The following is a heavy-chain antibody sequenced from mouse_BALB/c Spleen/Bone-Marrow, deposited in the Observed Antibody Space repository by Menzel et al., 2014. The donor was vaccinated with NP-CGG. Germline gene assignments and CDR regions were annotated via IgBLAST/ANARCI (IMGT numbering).Heavy chain of an antibody. CDR3: ARRGSSSYWYFDV. Sequence: EVKLQESGPDLVKPSQSLSLTCTVTGYSITSGYSWHWIRQFPGNKLEWMGYIHYSGSTYYNPSLKSRISITRDTSKSQFFLQLNSVTTEDTATYYCARRGSSSYWYFDVWGAGTTVTVSS. D-gene: IGHD1-1*01. CDR2: IHYSGST. CDR1: GYSITSGYS. V-gene: IGHV3-1*02. J-gene: IGHJ1*01.